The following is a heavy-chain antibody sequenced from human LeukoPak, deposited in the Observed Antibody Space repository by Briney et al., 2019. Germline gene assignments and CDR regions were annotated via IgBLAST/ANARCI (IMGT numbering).Heavy chain of an antibody. J-gene: IGHJ4*02. Sequence: PGGSLTLSCTTSGFTFSNYWMYWGRQAPGKGLMWVSRIKSDGTGITYTDSVEGRFTISRDNAKNTLYLQMNSLRDEDTAVYYCVRGQTIDYWGQGTLVTVSS. CDR2: IKSDGTGI. V-gene: IGHV3-74*01. D-gene: IGHD3-3*01. CDR3: VRGQTIDY. CDR1: GFTFSNYW.